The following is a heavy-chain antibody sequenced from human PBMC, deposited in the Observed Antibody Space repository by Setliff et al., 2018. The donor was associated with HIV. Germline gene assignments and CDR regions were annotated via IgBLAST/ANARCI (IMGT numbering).Heavy chain of an antibody. CDR2: IYYSGST. V-gene: IGHV4-39*07. D-gene: IGHD6-13*01. Sequence: KTSETLSLTCTVSGGSISSSSYYWGWIRQPPGKGLEWIGSIYYSGSTYYNPSLKSRVTISVDTSKNQFSLKLSSVTAADTAVYYCARGVSSWYPLFDYWGQGTLVTVSS. CDR3: ARGVSSWYPLFDY. CDR1: GGSISSSSYY. J-gene: IGHJ4*02.